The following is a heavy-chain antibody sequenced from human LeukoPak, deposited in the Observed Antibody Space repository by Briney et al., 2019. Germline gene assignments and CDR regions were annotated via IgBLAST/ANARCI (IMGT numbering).Heavy chain of an antibody. CDR1: GGSISSYY. Sequence: PSETLSLTCIVSGGSISSYYWSWLRQPPGKGLEWIGYIYYSGSTNYNPSLKSRVTISVDTSKNQFSLKLSSVTAADTAVYYCARLMSRYDWFDPWGQGTLVTVSS. J-gene: IGHJ5*02. D-gene: IGHD2-2*01. CDR2: IYYSGST. CDR3: ARLMSRYDWFDP. V-gene: IGHV4-59*01.